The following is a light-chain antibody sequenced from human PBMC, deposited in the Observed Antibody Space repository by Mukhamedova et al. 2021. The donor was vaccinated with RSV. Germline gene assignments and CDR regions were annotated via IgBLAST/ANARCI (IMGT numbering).Light chain of an antibody. J-gene: IGKJ1*01. V-gene: IGKV1-37*01. CDR2: SAS. CDR3: QRTCNAPWT. Sequence: GKVPKLLIYSASNLQSGVPSRFSGSGSGTDFTLTISSLQPEDVATYYGQRTCNAPWTFGQGTKVEIK.